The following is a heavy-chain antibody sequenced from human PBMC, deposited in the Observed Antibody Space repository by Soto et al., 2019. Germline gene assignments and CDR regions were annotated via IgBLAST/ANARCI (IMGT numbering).Heavy chain of an antibody. CDR3: EKYQARVFGSQDAFDI. CDR1: GDSVSSNSAA. D-gene: IGHD1-26*01. V-gene: IGHV6-1*01. CDR2: TYYRSKWYN. J-gene: IGHJ3*02. Sequence: PSQTLSLTCAISGDSVSSNSAAWNWIRQSPSRGLEWLGRTYYRSKWYNDYAVSVKSRITINPDTSKNQFSLQLNSVTPEDTAVFYCEKYQARVFGSQDAFDIGGQGTMVPVSS.